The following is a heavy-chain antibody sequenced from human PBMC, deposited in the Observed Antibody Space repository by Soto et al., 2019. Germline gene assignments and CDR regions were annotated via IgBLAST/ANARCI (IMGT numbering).Heavy chain of an antibody. CDR1: GYSFTSYW. CDR3: ARRGVGYCSGGRCNSLGMDV. Sequence: XESLKISCRGSGYSFTSYWISWVRQMPGKGLEWMGRIDPSDSYTNYSPSFQGHVTISADKSISTAYLQWSSLKASDTAMYYCARRGVGYCSGGRCNSLGMDVRGQGPTVTSP. D-gene: IGHD2-15*01. CDR2: IDPSDSYT. V-gene: IGHV5-10-1*01. J-gene: IGHJ6*02.